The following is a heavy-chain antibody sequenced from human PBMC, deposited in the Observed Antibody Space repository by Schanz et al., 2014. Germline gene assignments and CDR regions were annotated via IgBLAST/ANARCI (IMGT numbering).Heavy chain of an antibody. D-gene: IGHD3-10*01. Sequence: EVHLVESGGGLVQPGGSLRLSCAASGITFSSHSFNWVRQAPGKGLEWVSAISGSGGSTYYADSVKGRFTISRDNSKNTLYLQMNSLRAEDTAVYYCAKGRFGELSAFDIWGQGTMVTVSP. CDR2: ISGSGGST. J-gene: IGHJ3*02. V-gene: IGHV3-23*04. CDR3: AKGRFGELSAFDI. CDR1: GITFSSHS.